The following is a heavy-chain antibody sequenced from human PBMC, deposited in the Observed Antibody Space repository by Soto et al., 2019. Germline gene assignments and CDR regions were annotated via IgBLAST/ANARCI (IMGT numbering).Heavy chain of an antibody. CDR2: ISANSGDT. CDR1: GYSFTSHG. V-gene: IGHV1-18*01. CDR3: ARMVRGSNIDYYHYIDV. D-gene: IGHD3-10*01. J-gene: IGHJ6*03. Sequence: QVQLVQSGAEVKKPGASVKVSCKASGYSFTSHGISWVRQAPGQGLEWMGWISANSGDTNYAQKLQGRVTVTTDTSTSTPYLEQRRLRSEDTAVYDCARMVRGSNIDYYHYIDVWGKGTTVTVSS.